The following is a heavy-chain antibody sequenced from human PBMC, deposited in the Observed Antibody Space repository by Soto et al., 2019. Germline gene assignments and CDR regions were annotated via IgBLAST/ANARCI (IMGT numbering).Heavy chain of an antibody. Sequence: GSLRLSCAASGFTFSSYAMSWVRQAPGKGLEWVSGISLSGGNTYYADSVKGRFTISRDNSENTLYLQMNSLRVEDTAVYYCAKDSDREYFQHWGQGTLVTVSS. CDR2: ISLSGGNT. D-gene: IGHD3-10*01. J-gene: IGHJ1*01. V-gene: IGHV3-23*01. CDR1: GFTFSSYA. CDR3: AKDSDREYFQH.